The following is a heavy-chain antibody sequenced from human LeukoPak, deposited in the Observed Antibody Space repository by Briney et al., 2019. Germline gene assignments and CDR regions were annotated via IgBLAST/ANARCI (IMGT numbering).Heavy chain of an antibody. CDR2: INPNSGGT. D-gene: IGHD3-22*01. V-gene: IGHV1-2*06. J-gene: IGHJ3*02. CDR1: GYTLTAYY. CDR3: ARDPGYYYDSSGDDAFDI. Sequence: ASMKVSCKASGYTLTAYYLHWVRQAPGQGLEWMGRINPNSGGTTYAQKFQGRVTMTRDTSIGTAYMELSSLRSDDTAVYYCARDPGYYYDSSGDDAFDIWGQGTMVTVSS.